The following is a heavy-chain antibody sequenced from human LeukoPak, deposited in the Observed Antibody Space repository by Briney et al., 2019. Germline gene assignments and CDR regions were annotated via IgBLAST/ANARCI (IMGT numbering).Heavy chain of an antibody. D-gene: IGHD5-18*01. V-gene: IGHV1-2*02. CDR2: INPDTGGI. CDR1: GYTFTGYY. CDR3: ARDPYSNYFDY. J-gene: IGHJ4*02. Sequence: DSMKVSCKSSGYTFTGYYMHWVRQAPGQGLEWMGWINPDTGGINYAQKFQGRVTMTRDTSISAAYMELSRLRSDDTAVYYCARDPYSNYFDYWGQGTLVTVSS.